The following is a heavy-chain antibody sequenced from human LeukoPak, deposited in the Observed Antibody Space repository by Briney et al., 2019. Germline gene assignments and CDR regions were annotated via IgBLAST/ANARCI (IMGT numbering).Heavy chain of an antibody. CDR3: AKHRDFSWYADAFDI. J-gene: IGHJ3*02. CDR1: GFSFSNYG. D-gene: IGHD6-13*01. Sequence: GGSLRLSCVASGFSFSNYGMHWVRQAPGKGLEWVAVIWHDGTNEDYADSVKGRFTISRDNSKNTLYLQMNSLRAEDTAVYYCAKHRDFSWYADAFDIWGQGTMVTVSS. V-gene: IGHV3-33*06. CDR2: IWHDGTNE.